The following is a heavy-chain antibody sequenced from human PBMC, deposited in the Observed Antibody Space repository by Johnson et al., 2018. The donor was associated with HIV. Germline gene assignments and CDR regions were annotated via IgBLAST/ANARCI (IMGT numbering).Heavy chain of an antibody. V-gene: IGHV3-66*01. CDR1: GFTLSDHW. J-gene: IGHJ3*02. CDR2: IYSGGST. CDR3: ARGFVRITMILVADAFDI. Sequence: VQLVESGGGSGQPGGSLRLSCAASGFTLSDHWMHWFRQVPGKGLAWVSVIYSGGSTYYADSVKGRFTISRDNSKNTLYLQMNSLRAEDTALYYCARGFVRITMILVADAFDIWGQGTMVTVSS. D-gene: IGHD3-22*01.